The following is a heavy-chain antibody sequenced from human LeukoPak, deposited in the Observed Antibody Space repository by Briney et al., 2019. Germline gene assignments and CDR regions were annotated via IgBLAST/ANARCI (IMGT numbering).Heavy chain of an antibody. CDR3: AKDLLRDRWFGES. D-gene: IGHD3-10*01. V-gene: IGHV3-30*02. CDR2: IRYDGSHE. CDR1: GFTFSTYG. Sequence: GRSLRLSCAASGFTFSTYGMHWVRQAPGEGLEWVAFIRYDGSHEYYADSVKGRFTISRDDSKYTLYLQMNSLRVEDTAVYYCAKDLLRDRWFGESWGQGTLVTVSS. J-gene: IGHJ5*02.